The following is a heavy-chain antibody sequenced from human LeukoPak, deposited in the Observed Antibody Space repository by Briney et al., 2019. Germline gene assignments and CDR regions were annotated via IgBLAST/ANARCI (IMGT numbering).Heavy chain of an antibody. Sequence: HGESLKISCKGSGYSFSSYWIGWVRQMPGKGLEWMGIIYPGDSDAGYSPSFQGQVTISADKSISTAYLQWSSLKASDTAMYYCARSDGGSDEYYLDYWGQGTLVTVSS. CDR1: GYSFSSYW. CDR2: IYPGDSDA. CDR3: ARSDGGSDEYYLDY. D-gene: IGHD2-15*01. J-gene: IGHJ4*02. V-gene: IGHV5-51*01.